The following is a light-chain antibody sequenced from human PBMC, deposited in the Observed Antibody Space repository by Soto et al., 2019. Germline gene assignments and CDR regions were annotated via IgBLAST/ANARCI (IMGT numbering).Light chain of an antibody. J-gene: IGKJ4*01. CDR1: QGVSSY. CDR2: DAS. V-gene: IGKV3-11*01. CDR3: QHHSNWPRLT. Sequence: EIVLTQSPATLSLSPAERATLSFRANQGVSSYLAWYQQKPVQAPRLLIYDASDKATGIPARFSGSGSGTDFTLNISSLEPADFEVYYWQHHSNWPRLTFGGGTKVEIK.